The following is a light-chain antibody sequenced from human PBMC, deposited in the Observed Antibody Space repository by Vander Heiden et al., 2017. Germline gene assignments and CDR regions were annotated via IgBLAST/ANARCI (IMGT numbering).Light chain of an antibody. CDR2: AAS. CDR3: QHSFSIPWT. Sequence: IHFTQSPSSLSASVGDRVTITCRASQSITTYLNWYQQRPGKAPKLLIYAASFLQNGVPSRFSGSGSGTDFTLTISSVQHDDCATYYCQHSFSIPWTFGQGTKVEIK. V-gene: IGKV1-39*01. J-gene: IGKJ1*01. CDR1: QSITTY.